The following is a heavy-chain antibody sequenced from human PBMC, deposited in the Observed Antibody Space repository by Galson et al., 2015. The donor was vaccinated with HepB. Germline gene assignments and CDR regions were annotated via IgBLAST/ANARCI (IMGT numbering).Heavy chain of an antibody. CDR1: GFTFGDYA. J-gene: IGHJ1*01. Sequence: SLRLSCAASGFTFGDYAMNWFRQAPGKGLEWVGFIRSKAYGGTTEYAASVKGRFTISRDDSKSIAYLQMNSLKTEDTAVYYCTRGYYYDSSGYYYVGYFQHWGQGTLVTVSS. V-gene: IGHV3-49*03. CDR2: IRSKAYGGTT. CDR3: TRGYYYDSSGYYYVGYFQH. D-gene: IGHD3-22*01.